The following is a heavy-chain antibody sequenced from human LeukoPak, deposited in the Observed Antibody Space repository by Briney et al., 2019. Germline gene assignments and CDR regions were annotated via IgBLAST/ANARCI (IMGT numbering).Heavy chain of an antibody. Sequence: GGSLRLSCPASGFTFSSYAMSGVRQAPGKGLEWVSTISGSGGSTYYADSVKGRFTISRDNSKNTLYLQMNSLRAEDTAVYYCAKGDSISWSPDYWGQGTLVTVSS. CDR2: ISGSGGST. CDR1: GFTFSSYA. V-gene: IGHV3-23*01. CDR3: AKGDSISWSPDY. J-gene: IGHJ4*02. D-gene: IGHD6-13*01.